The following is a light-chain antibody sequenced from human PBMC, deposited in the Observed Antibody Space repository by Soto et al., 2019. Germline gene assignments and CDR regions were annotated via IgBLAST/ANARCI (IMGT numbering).Light chain of an antibody. CDR1: QTITSY. V-gene: IGKV1-39*01. J-gene: IGKJ2*01. CDR3: QQSYSTPYT. Sequence: DIQMAQYPSSLSASVGDRVTITCRASQTITSYLNWYQQKPGKAPKLLIYAASNLQSGVPSRFSGSGSGTDFTLTISSLQPEDFATYYCQQSYSTPYTFGRGTKLEIK. CDR2: AAS.